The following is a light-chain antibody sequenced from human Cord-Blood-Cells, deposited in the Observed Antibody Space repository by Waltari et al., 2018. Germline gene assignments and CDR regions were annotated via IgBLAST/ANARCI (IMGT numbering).Light chain of an antibody. CDR2: WAS. J-gene: IGKJ3*01. CDR3: QQYYSTPFT. V-gene: IGKV4-1*01. Sequence: GERATIHCKSSQSVLYSSNNKNYLAWYQQKPGQPPKLLIYWASTQESGVPDRFSGSGSGTDFTLTISGLQAEDVAVYYCQQYYSTPFTFGPGTKVDI. CDR1: QSVLYSSNNKNY.